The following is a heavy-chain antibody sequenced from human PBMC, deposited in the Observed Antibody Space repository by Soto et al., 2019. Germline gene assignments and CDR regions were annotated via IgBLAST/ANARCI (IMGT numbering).Heavy chain of an antibody. V-gene: IGHV2-5*01. CDR3: ARRQGYGGREYYFDY. D-gene: IGHD4-17*01. CDR1: GFSLSTRGVG. Sequence: QITLKESGPTLVKPTQTLTLTCTFSGFSLSTRGVGVGWIRQPPGKALEWLALIYWNDDNHYSPSLQSRLTLTKDTSKNQVVLTMTNMDPVDAATYYRARRQGYGGREYYFDYWGQGTLVTVSS. CDR2: IYWNDDN. J-gene: IGHJ4*02.